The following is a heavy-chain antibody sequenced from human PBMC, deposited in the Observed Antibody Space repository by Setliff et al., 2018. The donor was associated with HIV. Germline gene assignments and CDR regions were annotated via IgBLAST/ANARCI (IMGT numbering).Heavy chain of an antibody. D-gene: IGHD3-22*01. CDR1: GYTFTSYG. V-gene: IGHV1-18*01. CDR2: ISGYNGNT. Sequence: ASVTVSCKASGYTFTSYGIIWVRQAPGQGLEWMGWISGYNGNTNYAQKLQGRVTMTTDTSTSTAYMELRSLRSDDTAAYYCARDPFLDYYDDSGYPGGAFDIWGQGTMVTVSS. J-gene: IGHJ3*02. CDR3: ARDPFLDYYDDSGYPGGAFDI.